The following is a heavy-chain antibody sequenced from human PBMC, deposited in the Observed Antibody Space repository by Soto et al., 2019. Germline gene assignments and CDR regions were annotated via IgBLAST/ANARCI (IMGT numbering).Heavy chain of an antibody. CDR3: AKENCLHGGCYSFDY. D-gene: IGHD2-15*01. V-gene: IGHV4-38-2*02. CDR1: GYSISNGYH. Sequence: SETLSLTCTVSGYSISNGYHWACIRQPPGKGLEWIGSIYHSGTTFYNPSLKNQVIISVDTSNNQFSLQLTSVTAADTAIYYCAKENCLHGGCYSFDYWGQGTPVTVSS. CDR2: IYHSGTT. J-gene: IGHJ4*02.